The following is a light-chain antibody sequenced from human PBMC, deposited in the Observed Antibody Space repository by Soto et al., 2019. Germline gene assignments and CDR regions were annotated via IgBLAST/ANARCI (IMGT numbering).Light chain of an antibody. CDR1: SSDVGSYNL. Sequence: ALTQPASVSGSPGQSITISCTGTSSDVGSYNLVSWYQQHPGKAPKLMIYEGSKRPSGVSNRFSGSKSGNTASLTISGLQAEDEADYYCCSYAGSSTFGVFGGGTQLTVL. J-gene: IGLJ2*01. CDR3: CSYAGSSTFGV. V-gene: IGLV2-23*03. CDR2: EGS.